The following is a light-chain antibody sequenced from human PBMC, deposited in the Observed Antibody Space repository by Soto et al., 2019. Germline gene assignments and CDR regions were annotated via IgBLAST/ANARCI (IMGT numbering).Light chain of an antibody. Sequence: EIVLTESPATLSLSPGERATLSCRASRSVTGYLAWYQQKPGQAPRLLIYDASSRATGIPPRFSGSGTGTEFTLTITSLEPEEFAVYYCQQRSDCPSTFGGGTKLEI. CDR3: QQRSDCPST. V-gene: IGKV3-11*01. CDR1: RSVTGY. J-gene: IGKJ4*01. CDR2: DAS.